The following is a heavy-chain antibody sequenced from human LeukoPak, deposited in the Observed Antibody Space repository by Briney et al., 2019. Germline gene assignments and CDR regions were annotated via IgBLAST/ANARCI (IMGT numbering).Heavy chain of an antibody. V-gene: IGHV1-2*02. D-gene: IGHD2-2*01. J-gene: IGHJ4*02. CDR3: ARDRVVVPAAFDY. Sequence: GASVKVSCKAPGYTFTAYYMHWVRQAPGQGLEWMGWINPNSGGTDYAQRFQGRVTMTRDTSISTAYMELSRLRSDDTAVYYCARDRVVVPAAFDYWGQGTLVTVSS. CDR1: GYTFTAYY. CDR2: INPNSGGT.